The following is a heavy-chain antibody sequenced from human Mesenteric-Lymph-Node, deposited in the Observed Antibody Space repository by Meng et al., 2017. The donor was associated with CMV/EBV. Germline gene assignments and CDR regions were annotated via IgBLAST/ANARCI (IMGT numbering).Heavy chain of an antibody. J-gene: IGHJ6*02. D-gene: IGHD2-2*01. CDR3: ARGAHCSSTSCYFYYYYGMDV. Sequence: SYDINWVRQATGQGREWMGWMNPNSGNTGYAQKFQGRVTITRNTSISTAYMELSSLRSEDTAVYYCARGAHCSSTSCYFYYYYGMDVWGQGTTVTVSS. V-gene: IGHV1-8*03. CDR1: SYD. CDR2: MNPNSGNT.